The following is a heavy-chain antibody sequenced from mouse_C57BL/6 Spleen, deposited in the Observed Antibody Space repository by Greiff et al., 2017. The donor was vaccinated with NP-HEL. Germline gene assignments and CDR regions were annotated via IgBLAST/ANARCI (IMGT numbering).Heavy chain of an antibody. CDR2: FYPGSGSI. J-gene: IGHJ4*01. V-gene: IGHV1-62-2*01. CDR1: GYTFTEYT. Sequence: QVQLQQSGAELVKPGASVKLSCKASGYTFTEYTIHWVKQRSGQGLEWIGWFYPGSGSIKYNEKFKDKATLTADHSSSTVYMELSRLTSEDSAVYFCARHESGRDIYYGNYDYAMDYWGQGTSVTVSS. D-gene: IGHD2-1*01. CDR3: ARHESGRDIYYGNYDYAMDY.